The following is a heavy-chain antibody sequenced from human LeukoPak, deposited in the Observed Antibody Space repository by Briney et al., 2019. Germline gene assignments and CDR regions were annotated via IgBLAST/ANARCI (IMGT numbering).Heavy chain of an antibody. V-gene: IGHV1-18*01. Sequence: GSVKVSCKPSGYTFTSYGIRWVRQAPGQGLEWMGRISAYNGSTNYEQNLQGRVTMTTDTSTSTAYMELRSLRFDDTAVYYCARDGGYDYSLCLYWGQGTLVTVSS. CDR3: ARDGGYDYSLCLY. CDR1: GYTFTSYG. CDR2: ISAYNGST. J-gene: IGHJ4*02. D-gene: IGHD5-12*01.